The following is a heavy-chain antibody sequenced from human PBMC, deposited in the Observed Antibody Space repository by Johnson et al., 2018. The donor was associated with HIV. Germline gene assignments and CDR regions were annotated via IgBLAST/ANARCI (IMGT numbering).Heavy chain of an antibody. V-gene: IGHV3-20*03. CDR2: LNWNGGTT. CDR3: ARPIFGVVSSPVDAFGV. CDR1: GFTFDDFG. D-gene: IGHD3-3*01. Sequence: GFTFDDFGMSWVRQAPGKGLEWVSGLNWNGGTTFYADAVKGRFTISRDNAKNSLYLQINSLRAEDTALYYCARPIFGVVSSPVDAFGVWGQGTMVTVSS. J-gene: IGHJ3*01.